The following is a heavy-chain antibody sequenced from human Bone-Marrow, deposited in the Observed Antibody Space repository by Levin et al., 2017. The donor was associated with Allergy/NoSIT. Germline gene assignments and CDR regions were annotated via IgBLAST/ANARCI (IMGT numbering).Heavy chain of an antibody. CDR2: VYGDGIT. CDR1: GFIVSRNY. Sequence: AGGSLRLSCAGSGFIVSRNYMSWVRQAPGKGLEWLSIVYGDGITYYADSVKGRLIIFRDNSKNTLYLQMNSLTTDDTAVYYCARESGYDRGTGFHWGQGTLVTVSS. V-gene: IGHV3-66*02. D-gene: IGHD5-12*01. J-gene: IGHJ4*02. CDR3: ARESGYDRGTGFH.